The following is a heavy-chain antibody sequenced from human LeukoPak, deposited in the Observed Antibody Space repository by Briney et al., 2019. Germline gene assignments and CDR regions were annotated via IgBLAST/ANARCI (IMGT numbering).Heavy chain of an antibody. J-gene: IGHJ4*02. Sequence: GGSLRLSCAASGFIFSNYAMTWVRQAPGKGLEWVSILGGLSESVYYPDSVKGRFTISRDNSKNTLYLQMNSLRAEDTAVYFCCVAVAGILAPHNGGKEPLVTVSS. V-gene: IGHV3-23*01. D-gene: IGHD6-19*01. CDR1: GFIFSNYA. CDR2: LGGLSESV. CDR3: CVAVAGILAPHN.